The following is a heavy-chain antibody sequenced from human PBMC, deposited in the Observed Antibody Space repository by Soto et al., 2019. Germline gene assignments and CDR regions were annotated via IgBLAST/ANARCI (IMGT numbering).Heavy chain of an antibody. CDR1: GYTFTSYA. J-gene: IGHJ4*02. CDR3: ARDTAMALPDA. CDR2: INPYNGNT. V-gene: IGHV1-18*01. Sequence: QVQLVQSGTEVKKRGASVKVSCKAYGYTFTSYAISWVRQAPGQGLEWMGWINPYNGNTNYAQKVQGRVTMTTDTSTSSAYMELRSLRSDDTAVYYCARDTAMALPDAWGQGTLVTVSS. D-gene: IGHD5-18*01.